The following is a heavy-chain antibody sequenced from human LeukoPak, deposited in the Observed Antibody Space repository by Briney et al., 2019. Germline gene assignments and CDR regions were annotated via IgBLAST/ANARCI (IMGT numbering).Heavy chain of an antibody. V-gene: IGHV4-30-2*01. CDR2: IYHSGST. D-gene: IGHD5-18*01. Sequence: PSETLSLTCTVSGGSISSGGYSWSWIRQPPGKCLEWIGYIYHSGSTYYNPSLKSRVTISVDRSKNQFSLKLSSVTAADTAVYYCAREKGDTAMDPWGQGTLVTVSS. CDR3: AREKGDTAMDP. CDR1: GGSISSGGYS. J-gene: IGHJ5*02.